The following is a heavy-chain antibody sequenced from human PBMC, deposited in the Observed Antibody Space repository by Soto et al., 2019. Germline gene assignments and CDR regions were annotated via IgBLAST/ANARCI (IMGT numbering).Heavy chain of an antibody. CDR3: AREKSEVIGMGHPYCYFDL. CDR1: GASVSSGDYY. V-gene: IGHV4-30-4*01. CDR2: IYYSGSP. J-gene: IGHJ2*01. D-gene: IGHD3-10*01. Sequence: PSETLSLTCTVSGASVSSGDYYWSWIRQPPGKGLEWIGYIYYSGSPYVNPSLKSRLSMSLDPSKNQFSLKLTSVTAAGTAVDNDAREKSEVIGMGHPYCYFDLWGRGTLVTVSS.